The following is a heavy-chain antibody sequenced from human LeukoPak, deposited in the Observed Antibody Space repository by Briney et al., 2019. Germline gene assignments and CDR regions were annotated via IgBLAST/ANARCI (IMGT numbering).Heavy chain of an antibody. Sequence: GGSLRLSCAASGFTFSSYGMSWVRQAPGKGLEWVSAISGSGGSTYYADSVKGRFTISRDNSKNTLYLQMNSLRAEDTAVYYCAKDLNYDILGGDDAFDIWGQGTMVIVSS. D-gene: IGHD3-9*01. CDR3: AKDLNYDILGGDDAFDI. CDR1: GFTFSSYG. J-gene: IGHJ3*02. V-gene: IGHV3-23*01. CDR2: ISGSGGST.